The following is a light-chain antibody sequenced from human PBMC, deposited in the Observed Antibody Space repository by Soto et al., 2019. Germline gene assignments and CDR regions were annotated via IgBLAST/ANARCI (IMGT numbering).Light chain of an antibody. CDR3: QQYNNWPRT. CDR1: QSVSSN. V-gene: IGKV3-15*01. J-gene: IGKJ1*01. CDR2: GAS. Sequence: EIVMTQSPATLSVSPGERATLSCRASQSVSSNLAWYQQKPGQAPRLLIYGASTRATGIPARFSGSGSGTEFTLTISSLQSEDFADYYCQQYNNWPRTLGQGTKVAIK.